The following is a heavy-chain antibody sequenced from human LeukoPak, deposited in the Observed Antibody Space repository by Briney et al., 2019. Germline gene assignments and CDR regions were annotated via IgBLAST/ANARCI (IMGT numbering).Heavy chain of an antibody. CDR1: GFSLSTSGVG. CDR2: NYWDDGK. D-gene: IGHD5-18*01. Sequence: SGATLGKPTQTLTLTCTFSGFSLSTSGVGVGWIREPPGKALEWVALNYWDDGKRYSPSLKSRLTITKDTSKNQVVLTMTNIDPVDTATYYCAHRRSSPSYGYLYFDYWGQGTLVTVSS. J-gene: IGHJ4*02. CDR3: AHRRSSPSYGYLYFDY. V-gene: IGHV2-5*02.